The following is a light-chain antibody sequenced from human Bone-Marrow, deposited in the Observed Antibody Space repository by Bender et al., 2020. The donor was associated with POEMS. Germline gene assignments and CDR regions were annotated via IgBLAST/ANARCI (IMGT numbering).Light chain of an antibody. CDR1: SSNIGTSY. J-gene: IGLJ2*01. CDR3: AAWDGSLSAVV. Sequence: QSVLTQAPSVSGTPGQRVTISCSGSSSNIGTSYVYWYQQLPGTAPKLLIYRTNQRPSGVPDRYSGSKSGTSGSLAISGLRSEDEADYYCAAWDGSLSAVVFGGGTKLTVL. CDR2: RTN. V-gene: IGLV1-47*01.